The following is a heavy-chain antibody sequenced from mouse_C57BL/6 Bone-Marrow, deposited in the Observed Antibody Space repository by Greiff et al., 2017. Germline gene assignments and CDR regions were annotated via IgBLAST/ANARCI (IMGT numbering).Heavy chain of an antibody. J-gene: IGHJ4*01. CDR1: GFTFSDYG. CDR3: ASPDCYYAMDY. D-gene: IGHD3-1*01. V-gene: IGHV5-17*01. CDR2: ISSGSSTI. Sequence: EVQLVESGGGLVKPGGSLQLSCAASGFTFSDYGMHWVRQAPEKGLEWVAYISSGSSTIYYADTVKGRFTISRDNAKNTLFLQMTSLRSEDTAMYYCASPDCYYAMDYWGQGTSVTVSS.